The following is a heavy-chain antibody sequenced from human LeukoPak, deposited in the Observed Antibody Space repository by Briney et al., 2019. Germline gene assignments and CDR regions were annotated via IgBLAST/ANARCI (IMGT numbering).Heavy chain of an antibody. CDR1: GFTFSSYS. CDR2: ISSSSSTI. J-gene: IGHJ3*02. CDR3: ARSDSYYEFWGGYSSDAFDI. Sequence: GGSLRLSSAASGFTFSSYSMNRVRQAPGEGLGWVSYISSSSSTIYYADSVKGRFTISRDNAKNSLYLQMNSLRDEDTAVYYCARSDSYYEFWGGYSSDAFDIWGQGTMVTVSS. D-gene: IGHD3-3*01. V-gene: IGHV3-48*02.